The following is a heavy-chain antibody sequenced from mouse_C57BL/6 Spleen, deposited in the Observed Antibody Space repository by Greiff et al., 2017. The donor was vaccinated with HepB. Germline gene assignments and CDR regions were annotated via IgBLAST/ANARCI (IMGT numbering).Heavy chain of an antibody. J-gene: IGHJ4*01. CDR2: ISSGSSTI. D-gene: IGHD2-4*01. V-gene: IGHV5-17*01. CDR1: GFTFSDYG. Sequence: EVMLVESGGGLVKPGGSLKLSCAASGFTFSDYGMHWVRQAPEKGLEWVAYISSGSSTIYYADTVKGRFTISRDNAKNTLFLQMASLRSEDTAMYYCARVDYDVRAMDYWGQGTSVTVSS. CDR3: ARVDYDVRAMDY.